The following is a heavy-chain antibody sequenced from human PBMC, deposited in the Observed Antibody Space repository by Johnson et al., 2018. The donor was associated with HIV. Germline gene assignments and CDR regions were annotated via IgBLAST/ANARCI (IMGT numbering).Heavy chain of an antibody. D-gene: IGHD1-26*01. V-gene: IGHV3-66*01. CDR1: GFTVSSNY. J-gene: IGHJ3*01. CDR3: AKERDSGSYFDAFDL. CDR2: INSGGGT. Sequence: VQLVESGGDLVHPGGSLRLSCAASGFTVSSNYMSWVRQAPGKGLEWVSVINSGGGTYYADSVTGRFTISRDNSKNTLYLQMNSLRAEDTAVYYCAKERDSGSYFDAFDLWGQGTMVTISS.